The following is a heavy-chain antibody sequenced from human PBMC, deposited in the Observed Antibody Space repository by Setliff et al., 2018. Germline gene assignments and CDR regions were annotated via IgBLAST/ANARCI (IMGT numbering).Heavy chain of an antibody. CDR1: GFTFSSYA. CDR3: AKEAGYNSGRHDY. CDR2: ISYDGSNK. V-gene: IGHV3-30-3*01. J-gene: IGHJ4*02. Sequence: PGGSLRLSCAASGFTFSSYAMHWVRQAPGKGLEWVAVISYDGSNKYYADSVKGRFTISRDNSKNTLHLQMNSLRAEDTAVYYCAKEAGYNSGRHDYWGQGTLVTVSS. D-gene: IGHD6-19*01.